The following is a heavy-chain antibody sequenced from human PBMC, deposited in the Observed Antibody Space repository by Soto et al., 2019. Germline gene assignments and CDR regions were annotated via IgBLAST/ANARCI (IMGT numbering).Heavy chain of an antibody. Sequence: SETLSLTCTVSGGSISDYYWSWIRQPPGKGLEWIGYIYYSGSANYSPSLKSRVTISVDTSKKQFSLKLTSVIAADTAVYYCARSKEDYYYYFGMDVWGQGTTVTVSS. D-gene: IGHD4-4*01. CDR3: ARSKEDYYYYFGMDV. V-gene: IGHV4-59*01. CDR2: IYYSGSA. CDR1: GGSISDYY. J-gene: IGHJ6*02.